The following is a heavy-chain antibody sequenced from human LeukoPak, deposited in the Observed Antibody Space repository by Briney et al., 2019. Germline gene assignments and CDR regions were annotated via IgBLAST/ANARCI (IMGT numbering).Heavy chain of an antibody. CDR1: GYTFTSYG. D-gene: IGHD3-22*01. J-gene: IGHJ3*02. V-gene: IGHV1-18*01. Sequence: ASVKVSCKASGYTFTSYGISWVRQAPGQGLEWMGWISAYNGNTNYAQKLQGRVTMTTDTSTSTAYMELRSLRSDDTAVYYCVRVNYYDSSGYYYENAFDIWGQGTMVTVSS. CDR2: ISAYNGNT. CDR3: VRVNYYDSSGYYYENAFDI.